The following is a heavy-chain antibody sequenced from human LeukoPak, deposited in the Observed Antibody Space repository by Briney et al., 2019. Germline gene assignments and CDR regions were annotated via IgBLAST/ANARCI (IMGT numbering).Heavy chain of an antibody. D-gene: IGHD6-13*01. CDR1: GGSISSSSYY. Sequence: KASETLSLTCTVSGGSISSSSYYWGWIRQPPGKGLEWIGSIYYSGSTYYNSSLKSRVTISVDTSKNQFSLKLSSVTAADTAVYYCATSSSWYYFDYWGQGTLVTVSS. CDR3: ATSSSWYYFDY. J-gene: IGHJ4*02. CDR2: IYYSGST. V-gene: IGHV4-39*07.